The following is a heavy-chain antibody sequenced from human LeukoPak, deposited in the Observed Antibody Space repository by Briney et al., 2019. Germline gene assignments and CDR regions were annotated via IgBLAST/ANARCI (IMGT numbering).Heavy chain of an antibody. CDR1: GFTFDDYA. CDR2: ISWNSGSI. CDR3: AKDISPLWFGEPGYYYYCMDV. Sequence: GGSLRLSCAASGFTFDDYAMHWVRQAPGKGLEWVSGISWNSGSIGYADSVKGRFTISRDNAKNSLYLQMNSLRAEDTALYYYAKDISPLWFGEPGYYYYCMDVWGQGTTVTVSS. J-gene: IGHJ6*02. D-gene: IGHD3-10*01. V-gene: IGHV3-9*01.